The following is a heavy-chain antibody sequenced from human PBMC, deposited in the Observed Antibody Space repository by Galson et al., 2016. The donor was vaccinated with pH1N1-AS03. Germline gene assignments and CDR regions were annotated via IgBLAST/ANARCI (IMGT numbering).Heavy chain of an antibody. V-gene: IGHV4-38-2*02. CDR3: VWSGLHISVYGVTPNWFDP. D-gene: IGHD3-3*02. CDR2: VQHRGDT. CDR1: GFSINNDYF. Sequence: ETLSLTCTVSGFSINNDYFWGWVRQPPGRGLEWIGSVQHRGDTYYNPSLKSRVAIPVETSKNQFSPRLSSLTAADTAVDYCVWSGLHISVYGVTPNWFDPWGQGTLVTVSS. J-gene: IGHJ5*02.